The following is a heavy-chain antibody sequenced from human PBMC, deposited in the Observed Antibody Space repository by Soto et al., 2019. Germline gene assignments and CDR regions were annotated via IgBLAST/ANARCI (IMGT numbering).Heavy chain of an antibody. CDR3: AKDSLDISWPEYYFDY. Sequence: IVCWAVAGFTCGGYGRHWVRTAPGKGLEWVAVISYDGSNKYYADSVKGRFTISRDNSKNTLYLQVNSLRAEDTAVYYCAKDSLDISWPEYYFDYWGQGTLVTVSS. CDR2: ISYDGSNK. CDR1: GFTCGGYG. D-gene: IGHD3-9*01. V-gene: IGHV3-30*18. J-gene: IGHJ4*02.